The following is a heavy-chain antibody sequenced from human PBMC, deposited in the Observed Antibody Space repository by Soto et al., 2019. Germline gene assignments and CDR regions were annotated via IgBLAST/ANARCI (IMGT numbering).Heavy chain of an antibody. D-gene: IGHD3-22*01. CDR2: ISPYKGNT. Sequence: QVQLVQSGAEVKKPGASVKVSCKASGYTFTSYGINWVRQAPGQGLEWMGWISPYKGNTNYAQKLQGRVTMTTDTSTSTAYMELRSLRSDDTAVYYCAREGAVLNITMIVVVITDQYWFDPWGQGTLVTVSS. CDR3: AREGAVLNITMIVVVITDQYWFDP. CDR1: GYTFTSYG. J-gene: IGHJ5*02. V-gene: IGHV1-18*04.